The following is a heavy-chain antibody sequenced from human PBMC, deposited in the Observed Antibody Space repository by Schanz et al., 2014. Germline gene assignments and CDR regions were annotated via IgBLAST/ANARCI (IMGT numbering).Heavy chain of an antibody. V-gene: IGHV1-2*06. D-gene: IGHD2-21*01. J-gene: IGHJ6*02. CDR1: EYTFTGYY. CDR3: AREDVVVVGVDFSYYYGMDI. CDR2: ITPKTGVT. Sequence: QVQGVQSGADVKKPGTAVKVSCKASEYTFTGYYMHWVRQAPGQGLEWMGRITPKTGVTNYAQKFQDRVTMTRDKSTSTVYMELSRLTSDDMAVYYCAREDVVVVGVDFSYYYGMDIWGQGTTVTVSS.